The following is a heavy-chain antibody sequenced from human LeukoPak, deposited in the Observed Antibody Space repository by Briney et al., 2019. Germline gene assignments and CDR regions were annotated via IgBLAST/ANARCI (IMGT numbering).Heavy chain of an antibody. V-gene: IGHV1-24*01. CDR3: ATDSSSNYYYYYGMDV. CDR2: FDPEDGET. Sequence: ASVKVSCKVSGYTLTELSMHWVRQAPGKGLEWMGGFDPEDGETIYAQKFQGRVTMTEDTSTDTAYMELSSLRSEDTAVYYCATDSSSNYYYYYGMDVWGQGTTVTVSS. CDR1: GYTLTELS. J-gene: IGHJ6*02.